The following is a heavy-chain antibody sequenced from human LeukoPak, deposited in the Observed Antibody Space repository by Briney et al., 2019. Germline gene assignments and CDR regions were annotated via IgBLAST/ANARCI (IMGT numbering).Heavy chain of an antibody. CDR3: ARRVAVAGQDAFDI. J-gene: IGHJ3*02. Sequence: GASVKVSCKASGYTFTGYYMHWVRQAPGQGLEWMGWISAYNGNTNYAQKLQGRVTMTTDTSTSTAYMELRSLRSDDTAVYYCARRVAVAGQDAFDIWGQGTMVTVSS. V-gene: IGHV1-18*04. CDR1: GYTFTGYY. CDR2: ISAYNGNT. D-gene: IGHD6-19*01.